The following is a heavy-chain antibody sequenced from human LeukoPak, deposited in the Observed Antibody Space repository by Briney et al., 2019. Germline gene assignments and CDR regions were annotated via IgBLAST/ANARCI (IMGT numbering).Heavy chain of an antibody. CDR3: AIFLGYCSGGSCYRGGYFDY. D-gene: IGHD2-15*01. Sequence: ASVKVSCKASGYTFTGYYMHWVRQAPGQGLEWKGWINPNSGGTNYAQKFQGWVTMTRDTSISTAYMELSRLRSDDTAVYYCAIFLGYCSGGSCYRGGYFDYWGQGTLVTVSS. V-gene: IGHV1-2*04. CDR2: INPNSGGT. CDR1: GYTFTGYY. J-gene: IGHJ4*02.